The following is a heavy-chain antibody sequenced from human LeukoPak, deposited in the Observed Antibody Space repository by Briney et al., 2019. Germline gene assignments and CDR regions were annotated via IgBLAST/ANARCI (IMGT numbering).Heavy chain of an antibody. V-gene: IGHV1-69*01. CDR1: GGTFSSYA. CDR2: IIPIFGTA. Sequence: GSSVKVSCKASGGTFSSYAISWVRQAPGQGLEWMGGIIPIFGTANYAQKFQGRVTITADESTSTAYMELSSLRSEDTAVYYCARERTAAAGTGRVLDAFDIWGQGTMVTVSS. J-gene: IGHJ3*02. CDR3: ARERTAAAGTGRVLDAFDI. D-gene: IGHD6-13*01.